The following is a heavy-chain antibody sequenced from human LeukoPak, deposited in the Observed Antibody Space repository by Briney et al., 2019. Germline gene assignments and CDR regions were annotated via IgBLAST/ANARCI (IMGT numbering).Heavy chain of an antibody. D-gene: IGHD3-22*01. V-gene: IGHV1-18*01. Sequence: ASVKVSCKASGYTFTSYGISWVRQAPGQGLEWMGWISAYNGNTNYAQKLQGRVTMTTDTFTSTAYMELRSLRSDDTAVYYCARDYYDSSGYYTTDYWGQGTLVTVSS. CDR3: ARDYYDSSGYYTTDY. CDR1: GYTFTSYG. J-gene: IGHJ4*02. CDR2: ISAYNGNT.